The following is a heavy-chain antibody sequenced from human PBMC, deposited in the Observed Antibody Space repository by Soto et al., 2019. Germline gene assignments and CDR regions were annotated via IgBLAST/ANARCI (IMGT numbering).Heavy chain of an antibody. CDR1: GYSFTSYW. CDR3: ARNGGEYYDFWSGYSPGNWFDP. D-gene: IGHD3-3*01. V-gene: IGHV5-51*01. J-gene: IGHJ5*02. Sequence: GESLKISCNGSGYSFTSYWIGWVRQMPGKGLEWMGIIYPGDSDTRYSPSFQGQVTISADKSISTAYLQWSSLKASDTAMYYCARNGGEYYDFWSGYSPGNWFDPWGQGTLVTVSS. CDR2: IYPGDSDT.